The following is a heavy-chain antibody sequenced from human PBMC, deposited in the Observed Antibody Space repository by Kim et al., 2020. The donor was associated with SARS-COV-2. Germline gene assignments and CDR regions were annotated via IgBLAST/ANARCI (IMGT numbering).Heavy chain of an antibody. CDR3: ARSTHRTDYYYYGMDV. V-gene: IGHV3-11*03. Sequence: SVRGRFTISRDNAKNSLYLQMNSLRAEDTAVYYCARSTHRTDYYYYGMDVWGQGTTVTVSS. D-gene: IGHD4-17*01. J-gene: IGHJ6*02.